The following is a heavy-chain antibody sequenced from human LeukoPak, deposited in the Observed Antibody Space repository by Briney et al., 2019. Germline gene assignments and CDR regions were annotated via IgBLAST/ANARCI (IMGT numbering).Heavy chain of an antibody. Sequence: SETLSLTCAVYGGSFSGYYWSWIRQPPGKGLGWIGEINHSGSTNYNPSLKSRVTISVDTSKNQFSLKLSSVTAADTAVYYCARGCDFWSGYCSNWFDPWGQGTLVTVSS. CDR1: GGSFSGYY. D-gene: IGHD3-3*01. CDR2: INHSGST. J-gene: IGHJ5*02. V-gene: IGHV4-34*01. CDR3: ARGCDFWSGYCSNWFDP.